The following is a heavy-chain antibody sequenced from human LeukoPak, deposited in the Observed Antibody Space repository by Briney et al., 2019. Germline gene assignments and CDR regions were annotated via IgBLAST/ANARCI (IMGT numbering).Heavy chain of an antibody. CDR2: IYYSGST. V-gene: IGHV4-59*01. CDR3: GRSALVVVTAASFDY. CDR1: GGSISSYY. Sequence: TESLSLTCTVSGGSISSYYGSWVRQPPGKGLEWIRYIYYSGSTNYNPSRKSRGTISVDTSKTQFSLKLSSVPAADKAAYYCGRSALVVVTAASFDYWGQGTLVTVSS. D-gene: IGHD2-2*01. J-gene: IGHJ4*02.